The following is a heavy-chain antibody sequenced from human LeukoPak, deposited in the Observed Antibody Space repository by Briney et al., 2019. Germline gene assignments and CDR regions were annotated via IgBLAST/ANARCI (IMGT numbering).Heavy chain of an antibody. Sequence: ASVKVSCKACGYTFTGYYMHWVRQAPGQGLEWMGYIYPNRGATKYAQKFQGRVTMTRDTSISTAYMELSGLRSDDTAVYYCGTLLSNGPFDYWGQGSLVTVSS. V-gene: IGHV1-2*02. CDR1: GYTFTGYY. CDR3: GTLLSNGPFDY. J-gene: IGHJ4*02. CDR2: IYPNRGAT.